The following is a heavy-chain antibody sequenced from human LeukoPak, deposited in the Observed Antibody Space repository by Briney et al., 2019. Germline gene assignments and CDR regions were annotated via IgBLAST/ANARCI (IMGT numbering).Heavy chain of an antibody. D-gene: IGHD2-15*01. CDR1: GFTFSSYW. CDR3: ARRAATRYYYMDV. V-gene: IGHV3-74*01. J-gene: IGHJ6*03. Sequence: GGSLRLSCAASGFTFSSYWMHWVRQAPGKGLVWVSRINSDGSSTSNADSVKGRFTISRDNAKNTLYLQMNSLRAEDTAVYYCARRAATRYYYMDVWGKGTTVTVSS. CDR2: INSDGSST.